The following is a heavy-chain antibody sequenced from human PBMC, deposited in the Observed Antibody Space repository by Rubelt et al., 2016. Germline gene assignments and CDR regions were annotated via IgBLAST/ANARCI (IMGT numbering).Heavy chain of an antibody. D-gene: IGHD3-22*01. Sequence: YSGSTYYNPSFRSRVTISVDTSKNQFSLRLSSVTAADTAVYYCAKDKGYYDSSGTLRGGMDVWGQGTTVTVSS. CDR2: YSGST. V-gene: IGHV4-39*02. CDR3: AKDKGYYDSSGTLRGGMDV. J-gene: IGHJ6*02.